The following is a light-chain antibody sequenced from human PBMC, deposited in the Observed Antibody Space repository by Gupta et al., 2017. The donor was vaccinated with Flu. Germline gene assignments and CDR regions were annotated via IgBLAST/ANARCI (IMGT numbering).Light chain of an antibody. CDR3: QSFDNSLSVWV. V-gene: IGLV1-40*01. J-gene: IGLJ3*02. CDR1: SSNLGAGYD. Sequence: QSVLTQPPSVSGAPGQRVTMPCTGTSSNLGAGYDVHWYQRLPGAAPKLLIFNNNNRPSGVPDRFSGSKSGTSASLAITGLQAEDEADYYCQSFDNSLSVWVFGGGTKVTVL. CDR2: NNN.